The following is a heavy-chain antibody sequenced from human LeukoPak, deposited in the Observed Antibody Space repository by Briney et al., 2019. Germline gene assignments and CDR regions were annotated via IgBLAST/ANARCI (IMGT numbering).Heavy chain of an antibody. V-gene: IGHV4-59*01. CDR2: IYYSGST. D-gene: IGHD2-2*01. J-gene: IGHJ4*02. CDR1: GGSFSGYY. Sequence: SETLSLTCAVYGGSFSGYYWSWIRQPPGKGLEWIGYIYYSGSTNYNPSLKSRVTISVDTSKNQFSLKLSSVTAADTAVYYCARVGGYCSSTSCWDPYFDYWGQGTLVTVSS. CDR3: ARVGGYCSSTSCWDPYFDY.